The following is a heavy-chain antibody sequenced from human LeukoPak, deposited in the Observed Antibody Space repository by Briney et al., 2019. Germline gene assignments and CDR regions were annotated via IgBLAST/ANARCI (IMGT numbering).Heavy chain of an antibody. Sequence: GGSLRLSCAASGFTFSSYSMNWVRQAPGKGLEWVSSISSSSSYIYYADSVKGRFTISRDNAKNSLYLQMNSLRAEDTAVYYCARQGSYSYGFFDYWGQGTLVTVSS. CDR3: ARQGSYSYGFFDY. CDR1: GFTFSSYS. CDR2: ISSSSSYI. D-gene: IGHD5-18*01. V-gene: IGHV3-21*01. J-gene: IGHJ4*02.